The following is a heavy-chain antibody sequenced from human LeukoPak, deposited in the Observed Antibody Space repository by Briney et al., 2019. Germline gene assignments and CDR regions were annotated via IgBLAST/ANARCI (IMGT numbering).Heavy chain of an antibody. J-gene: IGHJ3*02. Sequence: SETLSLTCTVSGGSISSYYWSWIRQPPGKGLEWIGYIYYSGSTNYNPSLKSRVTISVDTSKNQFSLKLSSVTAADTAVYYCATTKSDLNHYDYVWGSYRPLDAFDIWGQGTMATVSS. CDR1: GGSISSYY. CDR3: ATTKSDLNHYDYVWGSYRPLDAFDI. CDR2: IYYSGST. V-gene: IGHV4-59*01. D-gene: IGHD3-16*02.